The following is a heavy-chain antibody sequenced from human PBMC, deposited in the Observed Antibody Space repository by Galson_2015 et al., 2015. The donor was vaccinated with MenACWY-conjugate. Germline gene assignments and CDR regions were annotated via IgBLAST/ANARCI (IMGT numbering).Heavy chain of an antibody. Sequence: SLRLSCAASGFTFSTYWMHWVRQAPGKGLEWASCISSGRGSTSDADAENGRIIITRDNTNNTLYLQMNSLRAEGTAVYYSAGLGGNYRTTPPFDYWGQGTLVTVSS. J-gene: IGHJ4*02. CDR1: GFTFSTYW. CDR3: AGLGGNYRTTPPFDY. CDR2: ISSGRGST. D-gene: IGHD2/OR15-2a*01. V-gene: IGHV3-74*01.